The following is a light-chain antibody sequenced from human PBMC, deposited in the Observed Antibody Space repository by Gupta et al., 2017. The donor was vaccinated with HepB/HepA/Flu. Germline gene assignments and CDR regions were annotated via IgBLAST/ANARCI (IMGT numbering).Light chain of an antibody. CDR2: QDS. Sequence: SYELTQPPSVSVSPGPTASLTCSGDKLGDKYACWYQQKPGQSPVLVIYQDSKRPSGIPERFSGSNSGNTATLTISGTQAMDEADYCCQAWDSSTAVFGGGTKLTVL. CDR3: QAWDSSTAV. CDR1: KLGDKY. V-gene: IGLV3-1*01. J-gene: IGLJ2*01.